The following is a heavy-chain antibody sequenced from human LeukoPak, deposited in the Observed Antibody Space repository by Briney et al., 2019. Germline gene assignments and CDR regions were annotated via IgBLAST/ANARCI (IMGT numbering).Heavy chain of an antibody. Sequence: GGTLSLSCSASGFTFSSYAMIWLPPGPGERRVWGSTLFNSEANIQYEDYVKGRFTISRDNSKNTLDLQMNSLRAEDTAAYYCAKDIHGDYGGLDYWGQGTLVTVSS. D-gene: IGHD4-17*01. CDR2: LFNSEANI. CDR3: AKDIHGDYGGLDY. V-gene: IGHV3-23*01. CDR1: GFTFSSYA. J-gene: IGHJ4*02.